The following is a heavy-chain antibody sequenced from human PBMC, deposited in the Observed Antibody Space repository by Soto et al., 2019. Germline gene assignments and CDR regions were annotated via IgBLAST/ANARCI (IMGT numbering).Heavy chain of an antibody. CDR3: ARITKASVVITCFDY. CDR1: GGSISSSSYY. Sequence: PSDTLSLGCTVSGGSISSSSYYWGRIRQPPGKGLEWIGSIYYSGSTYHNPSLKSRVTISVDTSKNQFSLKLRYVTAADTAVYYCARITKASVVITCFDYWGQGTMVTVYS. J-gene: IGHJ4*02. D-gene: IGHD3-22*01. CDR2: IYYSGST. V-gene: IGHV4-39*01.